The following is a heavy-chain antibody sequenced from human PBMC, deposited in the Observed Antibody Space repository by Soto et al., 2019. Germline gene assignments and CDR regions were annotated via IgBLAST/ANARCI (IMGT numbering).Heavy chain of an antibody. CDR2: IKSKTDGGTT. D-gene: IGHD1-26*01. V-gene: IGHV3-15*07. CDR3: TTVEGGSGSYLWYYGMDV. Sequence: GGSLRLSCAASGFTFSNAWMNWVRQAPGKGLEWVGRIKSKTDGGTTDYAAPVKGRFTISRDDSKNTLYLQMNSLKTEDTAVYYCTTVEGGSGSYLWYYGMDVWGQGTTVTVSS. J-gene: IGHJ6*02. CDR1: GFTFSNAW.